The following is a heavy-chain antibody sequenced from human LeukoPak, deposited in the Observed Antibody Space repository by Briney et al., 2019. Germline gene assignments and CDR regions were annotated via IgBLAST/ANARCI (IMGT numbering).Heavy chain of an antibody. D-gene: IGHD3-10*01. CDR3: ARAVRSMVTGGGYFDS. Sequence: GGSLRLSCAASGFAFTNYAMSWVRQAPGKGLEWVSPLSGGGDSRYYAESVMGRFTISRDNSKNTLYLQRNSLRAADTAVYYCARAVRSMVTGGGYFDSWGQGTLVTVSS. V-gene: IGHV3-23*01. CDR1: GFAFTNYA. J-gene: IGHJ4*02. CDR2: LSGGGDSR.